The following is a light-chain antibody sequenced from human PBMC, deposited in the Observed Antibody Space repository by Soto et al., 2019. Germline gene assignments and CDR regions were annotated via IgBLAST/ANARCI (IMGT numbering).Light chain of an antibody. Sequence: QAVVTQPPSVSGAPGQRVTISCTRSSSNIGAGYDVHWYQQLPGTAPKLLIYGNSNRPSGVPDRFSGSKSGTSASLAITGLRAEDEADYYCQSYDSSLSGWVFGGGTKLTVL. J-gene: IGLJ3*02. CDR1: SSNIGAGYD. CDR2: GNS. V-gene: IGLV1-40*01. CDR3: QSYDSSLSGWV.